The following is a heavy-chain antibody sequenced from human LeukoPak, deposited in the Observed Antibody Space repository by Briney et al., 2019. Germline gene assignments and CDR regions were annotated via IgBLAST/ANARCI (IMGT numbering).Heavy chain of an antibody. D-gene: IGHD1-26*01. V-gene: IGHV3-74*01. Sequence: PGGSLRLSCEASGFTFSSHLMHWVRQAPGKGLVWISNIRGDGGLFGYADSVKGRFAVSRDDAKNTLYLHMDSLRAEDTAVYYCARDEVGAPPIDYWGQGSLVTVSS. CDR3: ARDEVGAPPIDY. CDR1: GFTFSSHL. J-gene: IGHJ4*02. CDR2: IRGDGGLF.